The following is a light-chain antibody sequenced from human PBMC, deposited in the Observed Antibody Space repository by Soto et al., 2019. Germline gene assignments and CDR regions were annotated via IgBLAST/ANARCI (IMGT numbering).Light chain of an antibody. CDR3: QQYGSSPPIT. V-gene: IGKV3-20*01. CDR2: GSS. J-gene: IGKJ4*01. Sequence: EIVLTQSPGTVSLSPGERATLSCRASQSVNNSYLSWYQHRPGQAPRLLIYGSSYRATGIPDRFSGSGSGTDFTLTISRLEPEDFAVYYCQQYGSSPPITFGGGTKVDIK. CDR1: QSVNNSY.